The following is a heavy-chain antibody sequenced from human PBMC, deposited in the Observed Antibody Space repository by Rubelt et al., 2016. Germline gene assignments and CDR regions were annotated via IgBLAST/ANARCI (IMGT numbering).Heavy chain of an antibody. CDR2: LNGDGSAT. V-gene: IGHV3-23*01. Sequence: RLSCAASGFTFSSYWMSWARQAPGKGLEWISSLNGDGSATNYADSVKGRFTISRDNSQNTLYMQMNSLRAEDTAIYYCVKCSSGCQMNWFDTWGQGTLVTVSS. J-gene: IGHJ5*02. CDR3: VKCSSGCQMNWFDT. D-gene: IGHD2-2*01. CDR1: GFTFSSYW.